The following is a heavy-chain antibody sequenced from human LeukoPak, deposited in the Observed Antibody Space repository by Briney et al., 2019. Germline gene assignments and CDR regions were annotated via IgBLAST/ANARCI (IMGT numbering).Heavy chain of an antibody. CDR2: ISYDGSNK. CDR1: GFTFSSYA. CDR3: AKDLDWGEYY. V-gene: IGHV3-30-3*01. Sequence: PGGSLRLSCAASGFTFSSYAMHWVRQAPGKGLEWVAVISYDGSNKYYADSVKGRFTISRDNSKNTLYLQMNSLRAEDTAVYYCAKDLDWGEYYWGQGTLVTVSS. D-gene: IGHD3/OR15-3a*01. J-gene: IGHJ4*02.